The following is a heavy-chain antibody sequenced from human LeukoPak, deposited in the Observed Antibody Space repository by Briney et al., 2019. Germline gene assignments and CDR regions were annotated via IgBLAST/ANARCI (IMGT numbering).Heavy chain of an antibody. CDR1: GVSFSTYY. J-gene: IGHJ4*02. CDR2: VNHSGYA. Sequence: SETLSLTCDVSGVSFSTYYWSWIRQSPEKGLEWIGEVNHSGYANYNPSLKGRVTISVDTSKNQFSLKLSSVAAADTAVYYCARQLYGSDYWGQGTLVTVSS. D-gene: IGHD4-17*01. V-gene: IGHV4-34*01. CDR3: ARQLYGSDY.